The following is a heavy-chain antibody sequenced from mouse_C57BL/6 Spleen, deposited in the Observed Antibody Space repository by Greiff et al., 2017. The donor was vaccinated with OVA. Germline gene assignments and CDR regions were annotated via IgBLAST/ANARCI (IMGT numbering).Heavy chain of an antibody. J-gene: IGHJ1*03. Sequence: QVQLKESGPELVKPGASVKLSCKASGYTFTSYDINWVKQRPGQGLEWIGWIYPRDGSTKYNEKFKGKATLTVDTSSSTAYMELHSLTSEDAAVYFCARREDYDFNFYWYFDVWGTGTTVTVSS. CDR3: ARREDYDFNFYWYFDV. CDR2: IYPRDGST. V-gene: IGHV1-85*01. CDR1: GYTFTSYD. D-gene: IGHD2-4*01.